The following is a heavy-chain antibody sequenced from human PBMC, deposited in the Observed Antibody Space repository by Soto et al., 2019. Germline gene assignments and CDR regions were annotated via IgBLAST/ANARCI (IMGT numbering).Heavy chain of an antibody. J-gene: IGHJ4*02. V-gene: IGHV3-21*01. CDR1: GFTFSSYS. Sequence: VGSLRLSCAASGFTFSSYSMNWVRQAPGKGLEWVSSISSSSSYIYYADSVKGRFTISRDNAKNSLYLQMNSLRAEDTAVYYCARDNDFWSGYYPIFDYWGQGTLVTVSS. CDR3: ARDNDFWSGYYPIFDY. CDR2: ISSSSSYI. D-gene: IGHD3-3*01.